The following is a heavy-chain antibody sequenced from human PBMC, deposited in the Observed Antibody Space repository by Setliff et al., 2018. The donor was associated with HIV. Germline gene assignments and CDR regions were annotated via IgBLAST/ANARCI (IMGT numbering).Heavy chain of an antibody. CDR1: GGSISNYY. CDR2: IYSSGTT. D-gene: IGHD2-15*01. Sequence: PSETLSLTCTVSGGSISNYYWSWIRQPPGKGLEWIGHIYSSGTTNYNPSLESRVTMLIDMSKNQLSLKLSSVTAADTAVYFCARGPIRYSSGVRWFLGVESWYSGIDYWGQGTRVTVSS. V-gene: IGHV4-59*12. CDR3: ARGPIRYSSGVRWFLGVESWYSGIDY. J-gene: IGHJ4*02.